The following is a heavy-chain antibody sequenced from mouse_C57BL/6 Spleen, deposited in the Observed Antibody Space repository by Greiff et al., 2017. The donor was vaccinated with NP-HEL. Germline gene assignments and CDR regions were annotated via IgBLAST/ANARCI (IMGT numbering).Heavy chain of an antibody. CDR1: GYTFTDYY. V-gene: IGHV1-76*01. CDR3: ARRDYSNYPYWYFDV. D-gene: IGHD2-5*01. CDR2: IYPGSGNT. Sequence: VQLQQSGAELVRPGASVKLSCKASGYTFTDYYINWVKQRPGQGLEWIARIYPGSGNTYYNEKFKGKATLTAEKSSSTAYMQLSSLTSEDSAVCFCARRDYSNYPYWYFDVWGTRTTVTVSS. J-gene: IGHJ1*03.